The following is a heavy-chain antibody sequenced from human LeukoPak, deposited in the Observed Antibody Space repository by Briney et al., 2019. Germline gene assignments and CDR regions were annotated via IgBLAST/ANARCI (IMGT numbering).Heavy chain of an antibody. D-gene: IGHD3-10*01. CDR3: VRDSDSFGFDH. CDR1: GFSVSSNF. Sequence: SGGSLRLSCAPSGFSVSSNFMSWVRQAPGKGLEWVSVIYSIGRTYYTDSVKGRFTISRDNSKSTVYLQMDSLRAEDTAVYYCVRDSDSFGFDHWGQGTLVTVSS. V-gene: IGHV3-53*01. CDR2: IYSIGRT. J-gene: IGHJ4*02.